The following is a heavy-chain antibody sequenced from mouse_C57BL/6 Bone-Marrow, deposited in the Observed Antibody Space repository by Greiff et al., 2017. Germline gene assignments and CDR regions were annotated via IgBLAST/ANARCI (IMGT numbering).Heavy chain of an antibody. Sequence: QVQLQQPGAELVRPGSSVKLSCKASGYTFTSYWMHWVKQRPIQGLEWIGNIDPYDSETHYNQKFKDKATLTVDKSSSTAYMQLSSLTSEDSAVYYCAPGTPYGSTFDYWGQGTTLTVSS. CDR2: IDPYDSET. CDR3: APGTPYGSTFDY. J-gene: IGHJ2*01. D-gene: IGHD1-1*01. CDR1: GYTFTSYW. V-gene: IGHV1-52*01.